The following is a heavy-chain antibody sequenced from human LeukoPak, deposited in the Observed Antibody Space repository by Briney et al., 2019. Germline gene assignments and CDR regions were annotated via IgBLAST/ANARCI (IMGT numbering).Heavy chain of an antibody. V-gene: IGHV1-24*01. CDR2: FDPEDGET. D-gene: IGHD1-20*01. CDR3: ATSSGNWIQPQYYYYYMDV. CDR1: GYTLTELS. Sequence: ASVKVSCKVSGYTLTELSMHWVRQAPGKGLEWIGGFDPEDGETIYAQKFQGRVTMTEDTSTDTAYMELSSLRSEDTAVYYCATSSGNWIQPQYYYYYMDVWGKGTTVTVSS. J-gene: IGHJ6*03.